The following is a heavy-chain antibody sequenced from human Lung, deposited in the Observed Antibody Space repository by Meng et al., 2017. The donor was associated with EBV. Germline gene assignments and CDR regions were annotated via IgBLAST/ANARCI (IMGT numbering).Heavy chain of an antibody. Sequence: QVQLVQSGAEVKKPWSSVKVSCKASGGTFSSYAISWVRQAPGQGLEWMGGIIPILGIANYAQKFQGRVTITADKSTSTAYMELSSLRSEDTAVYYCARERPGGMATTPYFDYWGQGTLVTVSS. D-gene: IGHD5-24*01. CDR3: ARERPGGMATTPYFDY. CDR1: GGTFSSYA. V-gene: IGHV1-69*10. CDR2: IIPILGIA. J-gene: IGHJ4*02.